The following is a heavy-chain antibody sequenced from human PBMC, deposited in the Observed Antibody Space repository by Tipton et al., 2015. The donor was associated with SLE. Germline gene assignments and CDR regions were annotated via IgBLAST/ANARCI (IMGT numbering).Heavy chain of an antibody. D-gene: IGHD2-21*02. CDR2: VRSKIDGGTS. V-gene: IGHV3-15*01. Sequence: SLRLSCAASGFPFSNAYMTWVRQAPGKGLEWVGRVRSKIDGGTSDYGAPVKGRVSISRDDEKNMLTLEINSLKTEDTAMYYCTTDALVTFYDAFHIWGQGTMVTVSS. CDR1: GFPFSNAY. J-gene: IGHJ3*02. CDR3: TTDALVTFYDAFHI.